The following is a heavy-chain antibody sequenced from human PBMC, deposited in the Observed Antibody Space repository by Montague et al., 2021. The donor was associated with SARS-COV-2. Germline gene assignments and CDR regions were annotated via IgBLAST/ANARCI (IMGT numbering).Heavy chain of an antibody. CDR3: ARDQRRYGSGSYYGPHYYYYGMDV. J-gene: IGHJ6*02. V-gene: IGHV3-66*02. D-gene: IGHD3-10*01. CDR2: IYSGGST. CDR1: GFNVSSNY. Sequence: SRRLSCAASGFNVSSNYMSWVRQAPGKGLEWVSVIYSGGSTYYADSVKGRFTISRDNSKNTLYLQMNSLRAEDTAVYYCARDQRRYGSGSYYGPHYYYYGMDVWGQGTTVTVSS.